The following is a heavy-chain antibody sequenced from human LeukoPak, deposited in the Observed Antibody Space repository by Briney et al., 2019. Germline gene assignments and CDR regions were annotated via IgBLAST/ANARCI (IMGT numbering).Heavy chain of an antibody. V-gene: IGHV1-2*02. Sequence: AASVKVSCKASIYTFSDYGVTWVRQAPGQGLEWMGWINPNSGGTNYAQKFQGRVTMTRDTSISTAYMELSRLRSDDTAVYYCARDRFGSSTSCYELDPWGQGTLVTVSS. CDR3: ARDRFGSSTSCYELDP. CDR2: INPNSGGT. J-gene: IGHJ5*02. D-gene: IGHD2-2*01. CDR1: IYTFSDYG.